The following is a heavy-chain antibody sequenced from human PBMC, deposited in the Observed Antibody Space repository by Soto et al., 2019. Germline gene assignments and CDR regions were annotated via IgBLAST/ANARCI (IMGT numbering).Heavy chain of an antibody. D-gene: IGHD3-9*01. CDR1: GFTFSSYG. Sequence: SLRLSCAASGFTFSSYGMHWVRQAPGKGLEWVEVIWYDGSNKYYADSVKGRFTISRDNSKNTLYLQMNSLRAEDTAVYYCARDGPYDILTGYYIGVYYYGMDVWGQGTTVTVSS. V-gene: IGHV3-33*01. CDR2: IWYDGSNK. J-gene: IGHJ6*02. CDR3: ARDGPYDILTGYYIGVYYYGMDV.